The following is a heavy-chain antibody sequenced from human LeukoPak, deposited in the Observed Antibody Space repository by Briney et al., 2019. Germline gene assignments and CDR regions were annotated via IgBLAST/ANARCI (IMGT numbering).Heavy chain of an antibody. CDR2: INSDGSST. Sequence: PGGSLRLSCAASGFTFSNYWMHWVRQAPGKGLVWVSRINSDGSSTNYADSVKGRFTISRDNTRNTVYLQMNSLRAEDTAVYYCVRLLDRDYWGQGTLVTVSS. V-gene: IGHV3-74*01. CDR1: GFTFSNYW. J-gene: IGHJ4*02. D-gene: IGHD3-3*01. CDR3: VRLLDRDY.